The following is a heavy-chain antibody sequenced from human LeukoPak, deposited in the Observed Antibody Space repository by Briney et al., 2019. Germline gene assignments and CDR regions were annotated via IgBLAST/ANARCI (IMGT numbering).Heavy chain of an antibody. CDR2: IYSGGTT. CDR1: GFTVSSNY. D-gene: IGHD3-22*01. Sequence: GGSLRLSCEASGFTVSSNYMSWVRQAPGKGLEWVSVIYSGGTTYYADSVKGRFTISRDNSKNTLYLQMNSLRAEDTAVYYCAKDRATMIGVIRTAPRRTFDYWGQGTLVTVSS. CDR3: AKDRATMIGVIRTAPRRTFDY. J-gene: IGHJ4*02. V-gene: IGHV3-53*05.